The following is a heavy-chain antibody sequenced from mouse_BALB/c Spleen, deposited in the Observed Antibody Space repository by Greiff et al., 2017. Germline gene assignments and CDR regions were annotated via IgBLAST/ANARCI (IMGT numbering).Heavy chain of an antibody. CDR1: GFTFSSYG. CDR3: AREGTRYAMDY. J-gene: IGHJ4*01. V-gene: IGHV5-6*01. CDR2: ISSGGSYT. D-gene: IGHD3-3*01. Sequence: DVQLVESGGDLVKPGGSLKLSCAASGFTFSSYGMSWVRQTPDKRLEWVATISSGGSYTYYPDSVKGRFTISRDNAKNTLYLQMSSLKSEDTAMYYCAREGTRYAMDYWGQGTSVTVSS.